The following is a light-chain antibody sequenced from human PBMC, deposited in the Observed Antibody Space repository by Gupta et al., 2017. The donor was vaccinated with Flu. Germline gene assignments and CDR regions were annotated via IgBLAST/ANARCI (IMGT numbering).Light chain of an antibody. V-gene: IGLV2-23*02. CDR3: CSYAGGGSWV. Sequence: QSALTQPSSVSGPPGQSITISCTGTSSDVGSFNIVAWYQQHPGKAPQVMIYEVNKRPSGVSNRFSGSKSGNTASLTISGLQAEDEADYYCCSYAGGGSWVFGGGTKLTVL. CDR2: EVN. CDR1: SSDVGSFNI. J-gene: IGLJ3*02.